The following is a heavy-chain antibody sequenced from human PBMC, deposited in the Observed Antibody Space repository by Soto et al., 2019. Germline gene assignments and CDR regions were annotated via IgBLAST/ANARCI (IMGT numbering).Heavy chain of an antibody. Sequence: GGSLRLSCAAYGFSFSSYAMSWVRQAPGKGLEWVSAISGSGGSTYYADSVKGRFTISRDNSKNTLYLQMNSLRAEDTAVYYCAKVQPDYYGSGSPDYWGQGTLVTVSS. CDR1: GFSFSSYA. CDR2: ISGSGGST. CDR3: AKVQPDYYGSGSPDY. V-gene: IGHV3-23*01. J-gene: IGHJ4*02. D-gene: IGHD3-10*01.